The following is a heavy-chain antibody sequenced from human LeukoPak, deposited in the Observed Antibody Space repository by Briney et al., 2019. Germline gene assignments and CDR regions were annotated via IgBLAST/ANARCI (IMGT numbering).Heavy chain of an antibody. CDR2: SNVGNGNT. D-gene: IGHD1-1*01. J-gene: IGHJ6*02. CDR1: GYTFSSHA. Sequence: ASVRVSCKASGYTFSSHAMHWVRQAPGQRLEWMGWSNVGNGNTKYSQEFQGRVTITRDTSASTAYMELSSLRSEDMAVYYCARGYSYGMDVWGQGTTVTVSS. CDR3: ARGYSYGMDV. V-gene: IGHV1-3*02.